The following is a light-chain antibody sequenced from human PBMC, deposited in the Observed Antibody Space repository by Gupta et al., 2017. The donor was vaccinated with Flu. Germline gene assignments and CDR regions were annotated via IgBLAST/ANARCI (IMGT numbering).Light chain of an antibody. V-gene: IGLV3-1*01. CDR3: QAWDSSTGWV. J-gene: IGLJ3*02. CDR1: KLGDKY. CDR2: QDS. Sequence: SYELTQPPSVSVSPGQTASITCSGDKLGDKYACWYQQKPGQSPVLVIYQDSKRPSGIPERFSGSHSGNTATLTISGTQAMDEADYYCQAWDSSTGWVFGGGTKLTVL.